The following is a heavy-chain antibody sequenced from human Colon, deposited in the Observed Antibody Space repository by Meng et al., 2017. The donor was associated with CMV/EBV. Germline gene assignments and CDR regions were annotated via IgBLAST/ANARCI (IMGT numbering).Heavy chain of an antibody. CDR2: IIPILGTE. CDR1: GGTLRSYT. D-gene: IGHD6-6*01. V-gene: IGHV1-69*08. J-gene: IGHJ4*02. Sequence: SVKVSCKASGGTLRSYTTSWVRQAPGQGLEWMGRIIPILGTEHYAQRFQDRITITADTSTNTAYMELRSLTSEDTAVFYCAASYLNFEYWGQGTLVTVSS. CDR3: AASYLNFEY.